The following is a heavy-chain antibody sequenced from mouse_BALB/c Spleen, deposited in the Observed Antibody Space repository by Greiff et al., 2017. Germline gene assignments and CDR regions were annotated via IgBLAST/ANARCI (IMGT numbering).Heavy chain of an antibody. CDR1: GYSITSDYA. D-gene: IGHD2-4*01. Sequence: EVQLQQSGPGLVKPSQSLSLTCTVTGYSITSDYAWNWIRQFPGNKLEWMGYISYSGSTSYNPSLKSRISITRDTSKNQFFLQLNSVTTEDTATYYCARGGYDYDYWYFDVWGAGTTVTVSS. CDR2: ISYSGST. J-gene: IGHJ1*01. V-gene: IGHV3-2*02. CDR3: ARGGYDYDYWYFDV.